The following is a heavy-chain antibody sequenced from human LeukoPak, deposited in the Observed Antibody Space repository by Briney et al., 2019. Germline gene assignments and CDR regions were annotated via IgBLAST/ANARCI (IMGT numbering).Heavy chain of an antibody. V-gene: IGHV4-59*12. CDR3: ARYSSRWRRFDI. D-gene: IGHD6-19*01. J-gene: IGHJ3*02. CDR2: IYYSGST. CDR1: GRAIRSYY. Sequence: KASETLSLTRTVYGRAIRSYYWSWIRQPPGKGLEWIGDIYYSGSTNYNPSLKSRVTISVDTSKNHFSLHLSSVTAADTAVYYCARYSSRWRRFDIWGQGTMVTVSS.